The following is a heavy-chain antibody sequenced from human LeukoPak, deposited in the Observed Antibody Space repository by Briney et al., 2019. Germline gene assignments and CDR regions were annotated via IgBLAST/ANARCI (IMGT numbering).Heavy chain of an antibody. CDR1: GFSLSTSGVG. CDR3: AHWERAAAGTRGPDAFDI. Sequence: SGPTLVNPTQTLTLTCTFSGFSLSTSGVGVGWIRQPPGKALEWLALIYWDDDKRYSPSLKSRLTITKDTSKNQVVLTMTNMDPVDTATYYCAHWERAAAGTRGPDAFDIWGQGTMVTVSS. CDR2: IYWDDDK. J-gene: IGHJ3*02. V-gene: IGHV2-5*02. D-gene: IGHD6-13*01.